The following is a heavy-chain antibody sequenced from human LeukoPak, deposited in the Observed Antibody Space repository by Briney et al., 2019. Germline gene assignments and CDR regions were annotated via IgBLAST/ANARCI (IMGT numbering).Heavy chain of an antibody. CDR3: ARCVSYYDSSGYFD. V-gene: IGHV4-59*08. CDR1: GGSISSYY. J-gene: IGHJ4*02. Sequence: SETLSLTCTVSGGSISSYYWSWIRQPPGKGLEWIGYIYYSGSTNYNPSLKSRVTISVDTSKNQFSLKLSSVTAADTAVYYCARCVSYYDSSGYFDWGQGTLVTVSS. CDR2: IYYSGST. D-gene: IGHD3-22*01.